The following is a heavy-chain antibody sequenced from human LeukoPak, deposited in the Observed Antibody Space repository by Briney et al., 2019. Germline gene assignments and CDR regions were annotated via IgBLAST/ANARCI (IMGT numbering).Heavy chain of an antibody. CDR2: IYSGGST. D-gene: IGHD4-17*01. Sequence: GGSLRLSCAASGFTVSSNYMSWVRQAPGKGLEWVSVIYSGGSTYYADSVKGRFTISRDNSKNTLYLQMNSLRAEDTAVYYCARTPTNYGGPGIRFDPWGQGTLVTVSS. CDR1: GFTVSSNY. J-gene: IGHJ5*02. CDR3: ARTPTNYGGPGIRFDP. V-gene: IGHV3-66*01.